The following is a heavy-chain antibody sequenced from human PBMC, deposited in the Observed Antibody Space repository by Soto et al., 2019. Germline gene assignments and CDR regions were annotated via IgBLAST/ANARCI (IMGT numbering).Heavy chain of an antibody. Sequence: GGSLRLSCAASGFTFSSYSTNWVRQAPGKGLEWVSSISSSSSYIYYADSVKGRFTISRDNAKNSLYLQMNSLRAEDTAVYYCARSGIAAAGSRFAFDIWGQGTMVTVS. J-gene: IGHJ3*02. CDR1: GFTFSSYS. CDR2: ISSSSSYI. D-gene: IGHD6-13*01. CDR3: ARSGIAAAGSRFAFDI. V-gene: IGHV3-21*01.